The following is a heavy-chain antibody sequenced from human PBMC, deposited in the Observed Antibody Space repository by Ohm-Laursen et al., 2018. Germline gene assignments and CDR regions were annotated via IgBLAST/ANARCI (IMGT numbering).Heavy chain of an antibody. CDR2: INHSGST. J-gene: IGHJ4*02. CDR1: GGSFSGYY. D-gene: IGHD2-2*01. CDR3: ARDHYQYHDY. V-gene: IGHV4-34*01. Sequence: GTLSLTCAVYGGSFSGYYWSWIRQPPGKGLEWIGEINHSGSTNYNPSLKSRVTISVDTSKNQFSLKLSSVTAADTAVYYCARDHYQYHDYWGQGTLVTVSS.